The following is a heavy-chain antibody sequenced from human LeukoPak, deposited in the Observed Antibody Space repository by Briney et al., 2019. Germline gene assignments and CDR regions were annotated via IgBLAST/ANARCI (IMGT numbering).Heavy chain of an antibody. D-gene: IGHD2-2*01. Sequence: PGESLKISCKSSGYSFTFYWIGWVRQMPGKGLEWMGRIDPSDSYTNYSPSFQGHVTISADKSISTAYLQWSSLKASDTAMYYCARREAYCSSTSCRPFDYWGQGTLVTVSS. J-gene: IGHJ4*02. CDR1: GYSFTFYW. CDR3: ARREAYCSSTSCRPFDY. V-gene: IGHV5-10-1*01. CDR2: IDPSDSYT.